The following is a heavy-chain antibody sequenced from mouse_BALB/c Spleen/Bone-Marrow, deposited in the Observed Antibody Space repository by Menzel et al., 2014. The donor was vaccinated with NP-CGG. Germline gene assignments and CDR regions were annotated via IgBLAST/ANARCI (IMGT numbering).Heavy chain of an antibody. CDR1: GFTFSSFG. D-gene: IGHD1-1*01. J-gene: IGHJ4*01. CDR2: ISSGSSTI. Sequence: DVMLVESGGGLVQPGGSRELSCAASGFTFSSFGTHWVRQAPEKGLEWVAYISSGSSTIYYADTVKGRFTISRDNPKNTLFLQMTSLRSEDTAMYYCARGNYGFSFYYAMDYWGQGTSVTVSS. CDR3: ARGNYGFSFYYAMDY. V-gene: IGHV5-17*02.